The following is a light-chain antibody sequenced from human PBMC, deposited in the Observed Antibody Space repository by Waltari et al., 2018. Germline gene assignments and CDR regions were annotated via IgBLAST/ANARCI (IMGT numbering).Light chain of an antibody. V-gene: IGKV1-5*01. CDR3: QQYDFYSLT. Sequence: DIQMTQSPSTLSASEGDRVTITCRASHTINNYLDWYQQKPGKAPKLVIYDASSLESGVPSRFSGSGSGTEFTLTISSLQPDDFATYYCQQYDFYSLTFGGGTRVEIK. CDR2: DAS. CDR1: HTINNY. J-gene: IGKJ4*01.